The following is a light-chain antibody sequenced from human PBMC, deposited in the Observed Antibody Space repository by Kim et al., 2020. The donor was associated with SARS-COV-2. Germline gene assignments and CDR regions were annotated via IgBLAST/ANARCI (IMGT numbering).Light chain of an antibody. Sequence: PASIPGRASRSCVYGDGNISFNWFHQRPGQSPRRLIYKVSNRDSGFPDRFSGSGSGTDFTLQIRRVEAEDVGVYYCMQGTHWPFTFGPGTKVDIK. V-gene: IGKV2-30*01. CDR2: KVS. J-gene: IGKJ3*01. CDR1: RSCVYGDGNIS. CDR3: MQGTHWPFT.